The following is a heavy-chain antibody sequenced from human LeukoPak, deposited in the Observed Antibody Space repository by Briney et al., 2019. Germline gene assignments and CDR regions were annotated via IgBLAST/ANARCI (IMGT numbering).Heavy chain of an antibody. Sequence: SLRLSCAASGFTFDDYAMQWVRQAPGKGLEWVSGISWNGDTIDYADSVKGRFTISRDNVKKSLFLQMNSLRAEDTALYYCAKDISSTRYYYYGMDVWGQGTTVTVSS. CDR1: GFTFDDYA. J-gene: IGHJ6*02. D-gene: IGHD2-2*01. CDR2: ISWNGDTI. CDR3: AKDISSTRYYYYGMDV. V-gene: IGHV3-9*01.